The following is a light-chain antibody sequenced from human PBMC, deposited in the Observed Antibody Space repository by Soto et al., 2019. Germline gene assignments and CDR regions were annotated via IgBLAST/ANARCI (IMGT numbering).Light chain of an antibody. J-gene: IGLJ2*01. CDR3: QVWDSDSAHVI. CDR2: DDS. Sequence: SYELTQPPSVSVAPGQTATITCWGNHIGSKSVHWFQQKSGQAPVLVVYDDSDRPSGIPDRFSGSNSGNTASLTISRVEAGDEADYYCQVWDSDSAHVIFGGGTKLTVL. V-gene: IGLV3-21*02. CDR1: HIGSKS.